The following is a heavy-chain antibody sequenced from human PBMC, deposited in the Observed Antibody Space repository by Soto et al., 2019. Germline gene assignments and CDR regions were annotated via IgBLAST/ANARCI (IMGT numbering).Heavy chain of an antibody. D-gene: IGHD3-3*01. J-gene: IGHJ4*02. CDR2: INHSGST. Sequence: QVQLQQWGAGLLKPSETLSLTCAVYGGSFSGYYWSWIRQPPGKGPEWIGEINHSGSTNYNPSLKSRITISVDTSKNQFSLKLSSVTAADTAVYYCARRTDITIFGVVTFDYWGQGTLVTVSS. V-gene: IGHV4-34*01. CDR1: GGSFSGYY. CDR3: ARRTDITIFGVVTFDY.